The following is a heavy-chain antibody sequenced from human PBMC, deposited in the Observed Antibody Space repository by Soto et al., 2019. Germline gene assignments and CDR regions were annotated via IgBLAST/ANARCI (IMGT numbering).Heavy chain of an antibody. CDR2: IYNSGST. CDR1: GDSVSRYY. CDR3: ERAPTYSYGSGTHYYFYDMDV. V-gene: IGHV4-59*02. D-gene: IGHD3-10*01. Sequence: SETLSLTCTVSGDSVSRYYCNWIRQPPWKGLEWIGYIYNSGSTNYNPSLKSRVTISVDTSKNQFSLTLTSVTAADTAVYYCERAPTYSYGSGTHYYFYDMDVWGQATTVTVS. J-gene: IGHJ6*01.